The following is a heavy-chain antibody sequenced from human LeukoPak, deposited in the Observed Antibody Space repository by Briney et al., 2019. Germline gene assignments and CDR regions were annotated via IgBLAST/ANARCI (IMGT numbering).Heavy chain of an antibody. J-gene: IGHJ4*02. CDR3: ARVADTVMATNYFDY. CDR1: GYTFTGYY. D-gene: IGHD5-18*01. V-gene: IGHV1-2*02. Sequence: AASVKVSCKASGYTFTGYYMHWVRQAPGQGLEWMGWINPNSGGTNYAQKFQGRVTMTRDTSISTAYMELSRLRSDDTAVYYCARVADTVMATNYFDYWGQGTLVTVSS. CDR2: INPNSGGT.